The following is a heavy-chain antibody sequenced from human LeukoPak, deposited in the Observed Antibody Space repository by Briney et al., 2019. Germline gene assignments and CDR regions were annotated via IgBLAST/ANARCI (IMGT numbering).Heavy chain of an antibody. CDR2: IRFDGSDK. CDR3: ARDAAPGTYYFDY. J-gene: IGHJ4*02. Sequence: GGSLRLSCAASGFTFSYYGMHWVRQAPGKGLEWVAFIRFDGSDKYYADSVKGRFTISRDNSKNTLFLQMNSLRAEDTAVYYCARDAAPGTYYFDYWGQGTLVTVSS. CDR1: GFTFSYYG. V-gene: IGHV3-30*02. D-gene: IGHD6-13*01.